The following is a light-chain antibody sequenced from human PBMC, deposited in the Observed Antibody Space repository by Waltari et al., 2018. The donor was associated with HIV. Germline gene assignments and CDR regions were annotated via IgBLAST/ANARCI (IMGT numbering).Light chain of an antibody. CDR3: QQSYSTPPWT. CDR2: AAS. J-gene: IGKJ1*01. Sequence: DIQMTQSPSSMSASVGDRVTITCRASQGISSYLNWYQQKPGKATKLLIYAASSLQSGVPSRFSGSGSGTDFTLTISSLQPEDFATYYCQQSYSTPPWTFGQGTKVEIK. CDR1: QGISSY. V-gene: IGKV1-39*01.